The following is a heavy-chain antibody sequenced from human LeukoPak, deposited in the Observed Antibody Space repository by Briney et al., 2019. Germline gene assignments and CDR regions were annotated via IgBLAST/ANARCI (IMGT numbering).Heavy chain of an antibody. CDR2: ISSSGSTI. V-gene: IGHV3-48*03. CDR1: GFTFSSYE. CDR3: ARALSGPTDY. Sequence: GGSLRLSCAASGFTFSSYEMNWVRQAPGKGLEWVSYISSSGSTIYYADSVKGRFTISRDNAKNSLYLHMTSLRAEDTAVYYCARALSGPTDYWGQGTLVTVSS. D-gene: IGHD5-12*01. J-gene: IGHJ4*02.